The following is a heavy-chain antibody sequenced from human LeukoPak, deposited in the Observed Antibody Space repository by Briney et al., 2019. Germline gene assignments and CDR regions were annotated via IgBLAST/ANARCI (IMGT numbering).Heavy chain of an antibody. CDR1: GFTFSSYA. J-gene: IGHJ4*02. Sequence: GGSLRLSCAASGFTFSSYAMCWVRQAPGKGLEWVSVISGSGSNTHYADSVKGRFTISRDNSKNTLYLQMNSLRAEDTAVYYCAKLGYYYWGQGTLVTVSS. V-gene: IGHV3-23*01. D-gene: IGHD2-15*01. CDR3: AKLGYYY. CDR2: ISGSGSNT.